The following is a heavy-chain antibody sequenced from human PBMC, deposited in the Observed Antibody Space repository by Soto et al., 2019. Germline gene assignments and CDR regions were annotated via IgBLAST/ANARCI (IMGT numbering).Heavy chain of an antibody. Sequence: GGSLRLSCTTSGFTFADYVMTWVRQAPGKGLEWVSFIRSKAYGGTTEYAASVKGRFTISRDDSKTIAYLQMNSLKTEDTAVYYCTRKVDTARALGYNLLVPWGQGTLVTVFS. V-gene: IGHV3-49*04. CDR1: GFTFADYV. CDR3: TRKVDTARALGYNLLVP. D-gene: IGHD5-18*01. CDR2: IRSKAYGGTT. J-gene: IGHJ5*02.